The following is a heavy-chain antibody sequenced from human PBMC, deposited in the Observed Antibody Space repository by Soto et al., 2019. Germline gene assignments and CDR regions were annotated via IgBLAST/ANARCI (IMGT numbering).Heavy chain of an antibody. CDR3: ARGGGSPGSYYTASDL. J-gene: IGHJ3*01. V-gene: IGHV3-30*04. Sequence: QVQLVESGGDVVQPGGSLRLSCAGSRFTFSSYAMHWVRQAPGKGLEWVSVISPDGSDTFYAESVKGRFTISRDNSKNTVYVQMTGLRPEDTAIYYCARGGGSPGSYYTASDLWGQGTMVTVAS. CDR1: RFTFSSYA. D-gene: IGHD1-26*01. CDR2: ISPDGSDT.